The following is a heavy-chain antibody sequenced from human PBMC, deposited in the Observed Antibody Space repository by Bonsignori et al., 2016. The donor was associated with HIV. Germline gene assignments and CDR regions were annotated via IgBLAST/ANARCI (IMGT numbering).Heavy chain of an antibody. CDR2: ISSSSSYI. Sequence: GESLKISCAASGFTFSSYSMNWVRQAPGKGLEWVSSISSSSSYIYYADSVKGRFTISRDNAKNSLYLQMNSLRAEDTAVYYCARGGRDMITFGGVIVPTVDYWGQGTLVTVSS. J-gene: IGHJ4*02. V-gene: IGHV3-21*01. D-gene: IGHD3-16*02. CDR1: GFTFSSYS. CDR3: ARGGRDMITFGGVIVPTVDY.